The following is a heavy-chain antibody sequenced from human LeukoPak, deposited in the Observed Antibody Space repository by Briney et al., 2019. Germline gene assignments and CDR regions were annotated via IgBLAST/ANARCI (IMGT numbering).Heavy chain of an antibody. CDR1: GGSISSGGYS. Sequence: PSETLSLTYAVSGGSISSGGYSWSWIRQPPGKGLEWIGYIYHSGSTYYNPSLKSRVTISVDRSKNQFSLKLSSVTAADTAVYYCARVVATSGVVVDWFDPRGQGTLVTVSS. CDR3: ARVVATSGVVVDWFDP. J-gene: IGHJ5*02. CDR2: IYHSGST. V-gene: IGHV4-30-2*01. D-gene: IGHD5-12*01.